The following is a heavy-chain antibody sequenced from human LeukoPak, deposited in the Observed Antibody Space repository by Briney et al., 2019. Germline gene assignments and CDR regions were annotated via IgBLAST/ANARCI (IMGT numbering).Heavy chain of an antibody. V-gene: IGHV1-2*02. CDR2: INPNSGGT. D-gene: IGHD5-18*01. CDR3: AGRPDTAIVPIFDY. CDR1: GYTFTGYY. J-gene: IGHJ4*02. Sequence: GASVKASCKASGYTFTGYYLHWVRQAPGQGLEWMGWINPNSGGTNYAQKFQGRVTMTGDTSISTAYMELSRLSSDDTAIYYCAGRPDTAIVPIFDYWGQGTLVTVSS.